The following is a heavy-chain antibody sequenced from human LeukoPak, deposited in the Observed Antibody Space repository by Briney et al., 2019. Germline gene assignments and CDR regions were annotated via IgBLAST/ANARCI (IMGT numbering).Heavy chain of an antibody. V-gene: IGHV1-2*02. J-gene: IGHJ3*02. CDR2: IRPNSGVT. Sequence: GASVKVSCKSSGYTFAAYYMYWGRQAPGPGLEWMGWIRPNSGVTNYTQKFQGRVTMTRDTSINTAYMELSSLTSDDTAVYYCARVFYDSSGYTSDAFDIWGQGTMVTVSS. CDR3: ARVFYDSSGYTSDAFDI. D-gene: IGHD3-22*01. CDR1: GYTFAAYY.